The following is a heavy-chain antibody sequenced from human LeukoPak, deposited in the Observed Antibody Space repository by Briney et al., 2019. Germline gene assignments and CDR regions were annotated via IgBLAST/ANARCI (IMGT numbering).Heavy chain of an antibody. D-gene: IGHD3-16*01. CDR2: INPSGGST. CDR1: GYTFTSYY. Sequence: ASVKVSCKASGYTFTSYYMHWVRQAPGQGLEWMGIINPSGGSTSYAQKFQGRVTMTRDTSTSTVYMELSSLRSEDTAVYYCARVLGVKGGYYYYYYYMDVRGKGTTVTVSS. J-gene: IGHJ6*03. V-gene: IGHV1-46*01. CDR3: ARVLGVKGGYYYYYYYMDV.